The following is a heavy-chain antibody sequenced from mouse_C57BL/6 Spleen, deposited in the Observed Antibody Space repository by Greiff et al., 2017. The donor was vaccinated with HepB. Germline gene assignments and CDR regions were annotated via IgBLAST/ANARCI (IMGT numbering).Heavy chain of an antibody. CDR1: GYTFTSYW. D-gene: IGHD1-1*01. V-gene: IGHV1-64*01. Sequence: VQLQQPGAELVKPGASVKLSCKASGYTFTSYWMHWVKQRPGQGLEWIGMIHPNSGSTNYNEKFKSKATLTVDKSSSTAYMQLSSLTSEDSAVYYCARPYYYGSSYDDWGQGTTLTVSS. CDR3: ARPYYYGSSYDD. CDR2: IHPNSGST. J-gene: IGHJ2*01.